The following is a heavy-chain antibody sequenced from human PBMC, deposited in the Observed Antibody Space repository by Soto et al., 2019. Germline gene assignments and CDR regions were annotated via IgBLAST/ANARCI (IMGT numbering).Heavy chain of an antibody. CDR3: ARDAYCSSTSCYSLEYYYYGMDV. J-gene: IGHJ6*02. CDR2: ISSSGSTI. V-gene: IGHV3-11*01. D-gene: IGHD2-2*02. CDR1: GFTFSDYY. Sequence: GGSLRLSCAASGFTFSDYYMSWIRQAPGKGLEWVSYISSSGSTIYYADSVKGRFTISRDNAKNSLYLQMNSLRAEDTAVYYCARDAYCSSTSCYSLEYYYYGMDVWGQGTTVTVSS.